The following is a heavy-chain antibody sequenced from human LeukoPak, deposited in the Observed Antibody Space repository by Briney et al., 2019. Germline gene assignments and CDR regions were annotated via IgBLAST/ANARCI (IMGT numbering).Heavy chain of an antibody. V-gene: IGHV5-51*01. CDR1: GYSFTSYW. J-gene: IGHJ6*02. Sequence: GESLKISCKGSGYSFTSYWIGWVRQMPGKGLEWMGIIYPGDSDTRYSPSFQGQVTISADKSISTAYLQWSSLKASDTAMYYCARHPESYCSGGSCYRFYGMDVWGQGTTVTVSS. D-gene: IGHD2-15*01. CDR3: ARHPESYCSGGSCYRFYGMDV. CDR2: IYPGDSDT.